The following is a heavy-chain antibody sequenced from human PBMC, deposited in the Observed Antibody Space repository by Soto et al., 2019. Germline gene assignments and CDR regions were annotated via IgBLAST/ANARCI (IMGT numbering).Heavy chain of an antibody. CDR3: ARFYYDSSGYLPSPYYYYYGMDV. D-gene: IGHD3-22*01. J-gene: IGHJ6*02. CDR2: ISVYNGNT. CDR1: GYTFTRNG. V-gene: IGHV1-18*01. Sequence: ASVKVSCKAAGYTFTRNGSSWVRQAPGQGLEWMGWISVYNGNTNYAQKLQGRVTMTTDTSTSTAYMELRSLRAEDTAVYYCARFYYDSSGYLPSPYYYYYGMDVWGQGTTVTVSS.